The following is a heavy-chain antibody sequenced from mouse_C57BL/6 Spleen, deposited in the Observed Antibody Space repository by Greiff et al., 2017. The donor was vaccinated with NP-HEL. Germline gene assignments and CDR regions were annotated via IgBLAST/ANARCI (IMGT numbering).Heavy chain of an antibody. CDR1: GYSITSGYY. Sequence: EVKLQESGPGLVKPSQSLSLTCSVTGYSITSGYYWNWIRQFPGNKLEWMGYISYDGSNNYNPSLKNRISITRDTSKNQFFLKLNSVTTEDTATYYCASDGYDAWYFDVWGTGTTVTVSS. J-gene: IGHJ1*03. CDR3: ASDGYDAWYFDV. CDR2: ISYDGSN. D-gene: IGHD2-2*01. V-gene: IGHV3-6*01.